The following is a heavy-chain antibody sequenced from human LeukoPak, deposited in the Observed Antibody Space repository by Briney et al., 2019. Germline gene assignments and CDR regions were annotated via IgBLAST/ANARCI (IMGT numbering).Heavy chain of an antibody. CDR3: ARGRAGGRKAFDI. J-gene: IGHJ3*02. V-gene: IGHV4-34*01. D-gene: IGHD1-26*01. CDR2: INHSGST. CDR1: GGSFSGYY. Sequence: PSETLSLTCAVYGGSFSGYYWSWIRQPPGKGLEWIGEINHSGSTNCNPSLKSRVTISVDTSKNQFSLKLSSVTAADTAVYYCARGRAGGRKAFDIWGQGTMVTVSS.